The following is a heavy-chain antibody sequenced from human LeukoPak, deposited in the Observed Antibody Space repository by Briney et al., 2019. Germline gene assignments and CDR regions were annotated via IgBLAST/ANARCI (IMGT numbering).Heavy chain of an antibody. J-gene: IGHJ6*03. CDR1: GFTFSSYW. V-gene: IGHV3-7*01. Sequence: PAGSLRLSCAASGFTFSSYWMSWVRQAPGKGLEWVANIKQDGSEKYYVDSVKGRFTISRDNAKNSLYLQMNSLRAEDTAVYYCARTFYYGSGRARYMDVWGKGTTVTVSS. CDR3: ARTFYYGSGRARYMDV. CDR2: IKQDGSEK. D-gene: IGHD3-10*01.